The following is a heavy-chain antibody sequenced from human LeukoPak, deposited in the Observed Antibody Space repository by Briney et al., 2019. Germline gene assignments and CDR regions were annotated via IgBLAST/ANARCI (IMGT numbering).Heavy chain of an antibody. J-gene: IGHJ3*02. D-gene: IGHD6-13*01. CDR3: ARHPEFPYSSSWYFHRADAFDI. V-gene: IGHV3-53*01. Sequence: GGSLRLSCAASGFTVSSNYMSWVRQAPGKGLEWVSVIYSGGSTYYADSVKGRFTISRDNSKNTLYLQMNSLRAEDTAVYYCARHPEFPYSSSWYFHRADAFDIWGQGTMVTVSS. CDR1: GFTVSSNY. CDR2: IYSGGST.